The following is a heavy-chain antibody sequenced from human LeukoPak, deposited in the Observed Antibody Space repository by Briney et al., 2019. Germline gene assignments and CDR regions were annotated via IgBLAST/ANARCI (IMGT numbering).Heavy chain of an antibody. V-gene: IGHV1-69*01. Sequence: SVKVSCKASAATFSSYAISWVRQAPGQGLDSMGRSIPIFRTANYAQKLQGRVTITADESTRTAYMELSSLRSEAPAVYYCAKNRVVPAAWYSSSWPHDAFDIWGQGTMVTVSS. CDR2: SIPIFRTA. CDR1: AATFSSYA. D-gene: IGHD6-13*01. J-gene: IGHJ3*02. CDR3: AKNRVVPAAWYSSSWPHDAFDI.